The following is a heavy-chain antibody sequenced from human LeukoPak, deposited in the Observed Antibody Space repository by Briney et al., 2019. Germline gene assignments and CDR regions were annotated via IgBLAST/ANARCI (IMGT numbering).Heavy chain of an antibody. CDR1: GDSISNYY. Sequence: PSETLSLTCTVSGDSISNYYWSWIRQPPGKGLEWIGYIYHRGNTNYNPSLKSRVSISLDTSKNQFSLRLSSVSAADTAVYYCARDRGSSGWTDYWGQGTLVTVSS. V-gene: IGHV4-59*01. D-gene: IGHD6-19*01. J-gene: IGHJ4*02. CDR3: ARDRGSSGWTDY. CDR2: IYHRGNT.